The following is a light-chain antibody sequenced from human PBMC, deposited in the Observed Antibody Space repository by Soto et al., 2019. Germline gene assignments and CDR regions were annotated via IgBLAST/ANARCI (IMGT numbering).Light chain of an antibody. J-gene: IGKJ5*01. V-gene: IGKV1-9*01. CDR2: EAS. CDR1: QGISSS. Sequence: IQLTQSPSSLSASVGDRVTIACRASQGISSSLAWYQQKPGKAPKLLIYEASTLQSGVPSRFSGSGSGTDFTLTINSLQPEDFASYYCQQLNSYPMTFGQGTRLEIK. CDR3: QQLNSYPMT.